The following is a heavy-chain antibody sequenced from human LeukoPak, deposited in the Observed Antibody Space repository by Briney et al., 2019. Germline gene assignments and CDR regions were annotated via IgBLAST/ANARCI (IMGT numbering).Heavy chain of an antibody. J-gene: IGHJ3*02. D-gene: IGHD1-26*01. Sequence: HPGGSLRLSCAASGFTFSSYWMSWVRQAPGKGLEWVANIKQDGSEKYYVDSVKGRFTISRDNAKNSLYLQMNSLRAEGTAVYYCARDHDSGSYYTSAFDIWGQGTMVTVSS. V-gene: IGHV3-7*01. CDR1: GFTFSSYW. CDR2: IKQDGSEK. CDR3: ARDHDSGSYYTSAFDI.